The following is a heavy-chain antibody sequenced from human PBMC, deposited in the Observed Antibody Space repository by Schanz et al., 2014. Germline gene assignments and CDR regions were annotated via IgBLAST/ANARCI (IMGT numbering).Heavy chain of an antibody. V-gene: IGHV3-23*01. Sequence: EQVLESGGGVVQPGRSLRLSCAASGFTFGDFAIHWVRQAPGKGLEWISSMYINSGSTQYADSVKGRFIISRDSSKNTLFLQMNSLRAEDTAVYFCARDGGRDGYNLAFDVWGQGTLVTVSS. CDR2: MYINSGST. D-gene: IGHD5-12*01. CDR3: ARDGGRDGYNLAFDV. CDR1: GFTFGDFA. J-gene: IGHJ3*01.